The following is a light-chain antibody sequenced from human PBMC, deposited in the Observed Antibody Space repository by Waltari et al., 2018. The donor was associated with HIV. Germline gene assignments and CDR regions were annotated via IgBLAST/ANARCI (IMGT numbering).Light chain of an antibody. CDR1: NSNLGNNF. CDR2: GNG. CDR3: GTWDSSLSLYV. J-gene: IGLJ1*01. Sequence: QSILTQPPSVSAAPGQKVTISCSGDNSNLGNNFVSWYQQVPGRAPRLLIYGNGKRPAGIADRFAAAKAGVSATLGIAGLQIVDEADYYGGTWDSSLSLYVFGPGTTVAVL. V-gene: IGLV1-51*01.